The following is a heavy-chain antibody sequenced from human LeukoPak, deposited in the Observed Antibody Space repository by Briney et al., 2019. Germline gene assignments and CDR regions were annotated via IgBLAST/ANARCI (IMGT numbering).Heavy chain of an antibody. V-gene: IGHV1-18*01. J-gene: IGHJ3*02. CDR2: ISAYTGST. D-gene: IGHD1-26*01. CDR3: ARTVGATGAFDI. Sequence: ASVKVSCKASGYTFINYGLTWVRLAPGQGFEWMGWISAYTGSTNYAQKLQGRVTMPTDPSTSTAYMELRSLRSDDTAVYYCARTVGATGAFDIWGQGTMVIVSS. CDR1: GYTFINYG.